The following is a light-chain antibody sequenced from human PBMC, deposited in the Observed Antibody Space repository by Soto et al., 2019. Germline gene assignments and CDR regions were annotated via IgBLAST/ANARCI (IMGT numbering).Light chain of an antibody. CDR2: YSS. Sequence: EIVLTQSPGTLSLSPGERATLSCRASESISNTYLAWYQQKPGQAPRLLIYYSSIRATGIPARFSGSGSGTNFTLTISSLEPEDFAVYYCQQRNSWPPTFTFGQGTRLEIK. J-gene: IGKJ5*01. V-gene: IGKV3D-20*02. CDR1: ESISNTY. CDR3: QQRNSWPPTFT.